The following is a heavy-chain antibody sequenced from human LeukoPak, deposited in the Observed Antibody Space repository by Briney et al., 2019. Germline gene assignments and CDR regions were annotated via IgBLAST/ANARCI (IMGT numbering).Heavy chain of an antibody. V-gene: IGHV3-23*01. D-gene: IGHD3-10*01. Sequence: GGSLRLSCAASGFTFSSHAMSWVRQAPGKGLEWVSRISSGGGTTDYTDSVKGRLTISRDTSKNTLYPQMNSLRAEDTAVYYCAKDRSGSGYFDYWGQGTLVTVSS. CDR2: ISSGGGTT. CDR3: AKDRSGSGYFDY. J-gene: IGHJ4*02. CDR1: GFTFSSHA.